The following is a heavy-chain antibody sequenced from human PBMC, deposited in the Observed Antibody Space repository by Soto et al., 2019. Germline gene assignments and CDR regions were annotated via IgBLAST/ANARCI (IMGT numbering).Heavy chain of an antibody. J-gene: IGHJ4*02. CDR2: ISYADGSNK. D-gene: IGHD3-22*01. V-gene: IGHV3-30*18. CDR3: AKPPHSGDYDRSGYYFDY. CDR1: GFTFSSYA. Sequence: PGGSLRLSCAASGFTFSSYAMHWVRQAPGKGLEWVAFISYADGSNKYYTDSVKGRFTISRDNSKNTLYLQMNSLRPEDTAVYYCAKPPHSGDYDRSGYYFDYWGQGTQVTVSS.